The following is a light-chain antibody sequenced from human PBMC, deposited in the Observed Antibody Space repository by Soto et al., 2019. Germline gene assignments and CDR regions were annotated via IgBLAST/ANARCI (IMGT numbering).Light chain of an antibody. V-gene: IGLV2-18*02. CDR1: SSDVGSYSR. CDR3: SSYISSSTYV. CDR2: EVS. Sequence: QSALTQPPSVSGSPGQSVTISCTGTSSDVGSYSRVSWYQQPPGTAPKLMIYEVSNRPSGVPDRFSASKSVNTASLTISGLQAEDEADYYCSSYISSSTYVFGTGTKLTVL. J-gene: IGLJ1*01.